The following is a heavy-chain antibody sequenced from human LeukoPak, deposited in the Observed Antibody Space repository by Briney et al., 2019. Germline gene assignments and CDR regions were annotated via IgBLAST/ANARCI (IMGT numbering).Heavy chain of an antibody. CDR3: AKEVGIYGDWYFDL. J-gene: IGHJ2*01. V-gene: IGHV3-9*01. D-gene: IGHD2-21*01. CDR1: GFTFDDHG. Sequence: GGSLRLSCAASGFTFDDHGMHWVRQAPEKGLEWVSGINWNSASIGYADSVKGRFTISRDNAKNSLYLQMNRLRAEDTALYYCAKEVGIYGDWYFDLWGRGTLVTVSS. CDR2: INWNSASI.